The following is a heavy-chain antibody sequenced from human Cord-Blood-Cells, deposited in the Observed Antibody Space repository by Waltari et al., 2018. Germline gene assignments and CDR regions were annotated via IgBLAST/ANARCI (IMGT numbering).Heavy chain of an antibody. Sequence: QVQLQQWSAGVLKPPETLSLTCAVYGGSFSGYYRSWLRQPPGKGLEWIGEINHSGSTNYNPSLKSRVTISVDTSKNQFSLKLSSVTAADTAVYYCSAYSNWFDPWGQGTLVTVSS. CDR3: SAYSNWFDP. V-gene: IGHV4-34*01. D-gene: IGHD3-16*01. CDR1: GGSFSGYY. CDR2: INHSGST. J-gene: IGHJ5*02.